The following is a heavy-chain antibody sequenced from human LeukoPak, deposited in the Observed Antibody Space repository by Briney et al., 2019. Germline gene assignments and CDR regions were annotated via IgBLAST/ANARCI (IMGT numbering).Heavy chain of an antibody. V-gene: IGHV3-23*01. D-gene: IGHD6-19*01. J-gene: IGHJ4*02. CDR3: AKDPDSSGWYDRVGFDY. CDR1: GFTFSSYA. Sequence: GGSLRLSCAASGFTFSSYAMSWDRQAPGKGLEWVSAISGSGGSTYYADSVKGRFTISRDNSKNTLYLQMNSLRAEDTAVYYCAKDPDSSGWYDRVGFDYWGQGTLVTVSS. CDR2: ISGSGGST.